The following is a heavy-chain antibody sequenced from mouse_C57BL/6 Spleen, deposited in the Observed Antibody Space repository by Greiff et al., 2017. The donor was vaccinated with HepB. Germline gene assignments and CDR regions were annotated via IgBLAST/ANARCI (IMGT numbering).Heavy chain of an antibody. V-gene: IGHV1-54*01. J-gene: IGHJ3*01. Sequence: QLQQSGAELVRPGTSVKVSCKASGYAFTNYLIEWVKQRPGQGLEWIGVINPGSGGTNYNEKFKGKATLTADKSSSTAYMQLSSLTSEDSAVYFCARSDGYYGAYWGQGTLVTVAA. CDR1: GYAFTNYL. CDR3: ARSDGYYGAY. CDR2: INPGSGGT. D-gene: IGHD2-3*01.